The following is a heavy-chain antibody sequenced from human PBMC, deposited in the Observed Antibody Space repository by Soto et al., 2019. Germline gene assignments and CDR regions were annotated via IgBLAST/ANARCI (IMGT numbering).Heavy chain of an antibody. D-gene: IGHD4-4*01. CDR1: GFTFSGSA. V-gene: IGHV3-73*01. CDR3: TSPSPNGSNAYSTYNWFDT. Sequence: GGSLRLSCAASGFTFSGSAMHWVRQASGKGLEWVGRIRSKANSYATAYAASVKGRFTISRDDSKNTAYLQMNSLKTEDTAVYYCTSPSPNGSNAYSTYNWFDTWGQGTLVTVSS. J-gene: IGHJ5*02. CDR2: IRSKANSYAT.